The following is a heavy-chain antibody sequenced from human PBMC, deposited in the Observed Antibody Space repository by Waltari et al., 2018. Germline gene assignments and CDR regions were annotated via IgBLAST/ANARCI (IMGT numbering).Heavy chain of an antibody. D-gene: IGHD2-2*01. CDR2: VHHRGKT. CDR1: GDSISGHYW. Sequence: QVQLQESGQGLVKPSGTLSLTCAVSGDSISGHYWWSWVRQSPEKGLEWIGQVHHRGKTHYNPSLQSRVTISVDKPKNQFSLNLNSVTGADTAVYYCAGDRAIGLFFDYWGRGTLVTVSS. J-gene: IGHJ4*02. CDR3: AGDRAIGLFFDY. V-gene: IGHV4-4*02.